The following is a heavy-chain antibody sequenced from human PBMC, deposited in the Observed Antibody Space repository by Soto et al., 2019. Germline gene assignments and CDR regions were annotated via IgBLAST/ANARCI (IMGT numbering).Heavy chain of an antibody. CDR3: AKGSSASRPYYFDY. J-gene: IGHJ4*02. D-gene: IGHD3-10*01. Sequence: EVQLLESGGGLVQPGGSLRLSCAASGFTFSDYAMGWVRQAPGKGLEWVSAITGSGGDTYHADSVQGRLTISRDNSKSTLYMQMHSLTAEDSAIYYCAKGSSASRPYYFDYWGQGTVVAVSS. V-gene: IGHV3-23*01. CDR1: GFTFSDYA. CDR2: ITGSGGDT.